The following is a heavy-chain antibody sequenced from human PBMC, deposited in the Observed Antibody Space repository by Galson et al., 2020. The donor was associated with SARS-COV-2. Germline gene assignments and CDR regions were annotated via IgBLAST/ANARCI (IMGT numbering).Heavy chain of an antibody. CDR1: GFTFSSYA. V-gene: IGHV3-30*04. CDR2: ISYDGSNK. CDR3: AREEVATGGEDAFDI. J-gene: IGHJ3*02. Sequence: GGSLRLSCAASGFTFSSYAMHWVRQAPGKGLEWVAVISYDGSNKYYADSVKGRFTISRDNSKNTLYLQMNSLRAEDTAVYYCAREEVATGGEDAFDIWGQGTMVTVSS. D-gene: IGHD5-12*01.